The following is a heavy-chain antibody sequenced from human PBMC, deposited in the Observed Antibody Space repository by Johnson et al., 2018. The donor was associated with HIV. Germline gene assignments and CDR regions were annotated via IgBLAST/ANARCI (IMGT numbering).Heavy chain of an antibody. CDR2: ISWDGGRT. D-gene: IGHD5-24*01. Sequence: DVQLVESGGVVVQPGGSLRLSCAASGFTFDDYTMHWVRQAPGKGLEWVALISWDGGRTYYADSVQRRFTFSRDNSKNTLYLQMNSLRTEETALYYCAKDQEWLQLNWGSQDIWGQGTMVTVSS. V-gene: IGHV3-43*01. J-gene: IGHJ3*02. CDR1: GFTFDDYT. CDR3: AKDQEWLQLNWGSQDI.